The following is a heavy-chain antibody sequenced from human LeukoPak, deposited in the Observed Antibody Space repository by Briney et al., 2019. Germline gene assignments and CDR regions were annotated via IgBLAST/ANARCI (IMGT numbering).Heavy chain of an antibody. V-gene: IGHV1-18*01. CDR3: ARPYDSRGYYHYYFDN. D-gene: IGHD3-22*01. Sequence: SVNASRKASGYSFITYGISWVRQAPGQGLEWMGWISAYNRSTDYAQNLQGRVTMTTDTSTSTAYMEMRSLRSDDTAVYYCARPYDSRGYYHYYFDNWGDATLVTVSS. J-gene: IGHJ4*01. CDR2: ISAYNRST. CDR1: GYSFITYG.